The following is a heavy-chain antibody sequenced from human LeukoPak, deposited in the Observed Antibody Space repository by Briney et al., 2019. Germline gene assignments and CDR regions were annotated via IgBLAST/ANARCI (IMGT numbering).Heavy chain of an antibody. Sequence: SETLSLTCAVYGGSFSGYYWSWIRQPPGKGLEWIGEINHSGSTNYNPSLKSRVTISVDTSKNQFSLKLSSVTAADTAVYYCTRETKPDSTGYYYYYYYYMGVWGIGTTVTVSS. V-gene: IGHV4-34*01. J-gene: IGHJ6*03. CDR1: GGSFSGYY. CDR2: INHSGST. CDR3: TRETKPDSTGYYYYYYYYMGV. D-gene: IGHD3-22*01.